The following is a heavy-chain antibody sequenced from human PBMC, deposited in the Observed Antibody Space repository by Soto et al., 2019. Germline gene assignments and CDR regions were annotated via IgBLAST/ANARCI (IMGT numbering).Heavy chain of an antibody. CDR2: IYHSGDT. D-gene: IGHD1-1*01. Sequence: KPSATLSLTCAVSGGSISSRGYSWRWIRQPPGKGLEWLGYIYHSGDTYYNPSLKSRVNILIDRSKDQFSLKLRSVTAADTAVYYCVRDGTKTLRDWFDPWGQGMSVTVSS. CDR3: VRDGTKTLRDWFDP. J-gene: IGHJ5*02. CDR1: GGSISSRGYS. V-gene: IGHV4-30-2*01.